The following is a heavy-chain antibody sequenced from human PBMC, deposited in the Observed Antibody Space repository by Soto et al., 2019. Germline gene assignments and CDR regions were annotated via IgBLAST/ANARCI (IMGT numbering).Heavy chain of an antibody. D-gene: IGHD3-3*01. CDR3: ARGFGRNYYYGMDV. CDR1: GGTFSSYA. J-gene: IGHJ6*02. CDR2: IIPIFGTA. Sequence: SVKVSCKASGGTFSSYAISWVRQAPGQGLEWMGGIIPIFGTANYAQKFQGRVTITADKSTNTAYMELSSLRSEDTAVYYCARGFGRNYYYGMDVWGQGTTVTVSS. V-gene: IGHV1-69*06.